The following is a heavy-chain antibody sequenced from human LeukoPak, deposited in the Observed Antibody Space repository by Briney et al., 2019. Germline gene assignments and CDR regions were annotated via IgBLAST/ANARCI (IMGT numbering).Heavy chain of an antibody. V-gene: IGHV3-23*01. Sequence: GGSLRLSCTASGFTFTNYAMTWVRQAPGKGLEWVSVIGASGADTYYSDSVKGRFTVSRDNSQNTLFLHMSSLRAEDTAVYFCARRPRDTSGYYLGAFHDWGQGTTVTVSS. CDR1: GFTFTNYA. CDR3: ARRPRDTSGYYLGAFHD. J-gene: IGHJ3*01. D-gene: IGHD3-22*01. CDR2: IGASGADT.